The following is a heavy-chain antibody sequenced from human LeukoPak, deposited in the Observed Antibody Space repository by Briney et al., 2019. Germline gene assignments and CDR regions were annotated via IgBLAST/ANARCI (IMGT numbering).Heavy chain of an antibody. Sequence: SETLSLTCTVSGGSVSSGDYYWSWIRQPPGKGLEWIGYIYYSGTTYYNPSLKSRVTISVDTSKNQFSLKLTSVTAADTAVYYCARRYYFDSSNYLYYFDYWGQGTLVTVSS. D-gene: IGHD3-22*01. V-gene: IGHV4-30-4*01. CDR2: IYYSGTT. CDR3: ARRYYFDSSNYLYYFDY. CDR1: GGSVSSGDYY. J-gene: IGHJ4*02.